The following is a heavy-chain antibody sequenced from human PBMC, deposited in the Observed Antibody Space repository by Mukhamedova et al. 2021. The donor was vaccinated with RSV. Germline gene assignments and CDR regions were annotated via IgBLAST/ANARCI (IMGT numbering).Heavy chain of an antibody. V-gene: IGHV1-69*01. D-gene: IGHD6-6*01. CDR3: ARLIYSSSTYYMDV. CDR2: IIPIFGTA. J-gene: IGHJ6*03. Sequence: SWVRQAPGQGLEWMGGIIPIFGTANYAQKFQGRVTITADESTSTAYMELSSLRSEDTAVYYCARLIYSSSTYYMDVWGKGTTVT.